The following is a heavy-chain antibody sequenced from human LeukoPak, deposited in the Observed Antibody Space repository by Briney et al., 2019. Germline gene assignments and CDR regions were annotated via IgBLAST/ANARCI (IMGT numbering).Heavy chain of an antibody. CDR3: AKENYYDSSGPGAFDI. CDR2: INPSGGST. Sequence: ASVKVSCKASGYTFTSYYMHWVRQAPGQGLEWMGIINPSGGSTSYAQKFQGRVTITADESTSTAYMELSSLRSEDTAVYYCAKENYYDSSGPGAFDIWGQGTMVTVSS. V-gene: IGHV1-46*01. D-gene: IGHD3-22*01. J-gene: IGHJ3*02. CDR1: GYTFTSYY.